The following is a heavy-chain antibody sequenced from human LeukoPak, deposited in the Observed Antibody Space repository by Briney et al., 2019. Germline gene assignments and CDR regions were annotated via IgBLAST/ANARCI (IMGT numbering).Heavy chain of an antibody. V-gene: IGHV4-59*06. D-gene: IGHD3-16*01. CDR2: IYYSGST. J-gene: IGHJ6*02. CDR3: AGGGPRSPVSRYYCGMDV. CDR1: GGSISSYY. Sequence: SETLSLTCTVSGGSISSYYWSWIRQHPGKGLEWIGYIYYSGSTYYNPSLKSRVTISVDTSKNQFSLKLSSVTAADTAVYYCAGGGPRSPVSRYYCGMDVWGQGTTVTVSS.